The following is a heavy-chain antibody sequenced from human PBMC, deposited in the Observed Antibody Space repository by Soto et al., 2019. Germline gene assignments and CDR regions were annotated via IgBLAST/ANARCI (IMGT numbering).Heavy chain of an antibody. Sequence: SETLSLTCTVSGGSISSGGYYWSWIRQHPGKGLEWIGYIYYSGSTYYNPSLKSRVTISVDTSKNQFSLKLSSVTAADTAVYYCARVPRGGNYVRSWYMDVWGKGTTVTVSS. CDR2: IYYSGST. J-gene: IGHJ6*03. V-gene: IGHV4-31*03. CDR1: GGSISSGGYY. D-gene: IGHD4-4*01. CDR3: ARVPRGGNYVRSWYMDV.